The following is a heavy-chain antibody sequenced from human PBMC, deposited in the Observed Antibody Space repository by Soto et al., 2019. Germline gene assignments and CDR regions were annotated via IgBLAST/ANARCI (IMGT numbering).Heavy chain of an antibody. V-gene: IGHV4-59*01. J-gene: IGHJ5*02. D-gene: IGHD1-1*01. CDR2: IHYTGST. CDR3: ARDLTISSTDGPLDP. Sequence: SETLSLTCTVSGGSMSRYYWTWIRQPPGKGLEWIGNIHYTGSTNYNPSLKSRVTILLGTSTSQFSLKVSSVTAADTAVYYCARDLTISSTDGPLDPWGHGTLVTVSS. CDR1: GGSMSRYY.